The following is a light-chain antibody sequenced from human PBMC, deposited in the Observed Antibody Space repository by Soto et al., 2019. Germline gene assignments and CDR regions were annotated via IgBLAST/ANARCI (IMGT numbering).Light chain of an antibody. CDR1: QTVSRN. CDR3: QQYNNWPS. V-gene: IGKV3-15*01. Sequence: SPATLSVSPGERATLSCGASQTVSRNLAWYQQRPGQSPRLLIYDISTRAAGVPARFSGSGSETEFTLTIRSLQSEDFAVYLCQQYNNWPSFGQGTRLEIK. J-gene: IGKJ5*01. CDR2: DIS.